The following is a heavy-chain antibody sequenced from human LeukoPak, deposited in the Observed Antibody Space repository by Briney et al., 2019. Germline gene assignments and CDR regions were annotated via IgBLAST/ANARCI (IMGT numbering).Heavy chain of an antibody. CDR1: GSTFSNYW. J-gene: IGHJ4*02. CDR2: IKQDGSEK. CDR3: AKGPVPAR. D-gene: IGHD2-2*01. Sequence: GGSLRLSCAASGSTFSNYWMIWVRQAPGKGLEWVGNIKQDGSEKRYADSVRGRFSISRDNAQTSLYLQMNSLRAEDTAVYYCAKGPVPARWGQGTLVTVSS. V-gene: IGHV3-7*05.